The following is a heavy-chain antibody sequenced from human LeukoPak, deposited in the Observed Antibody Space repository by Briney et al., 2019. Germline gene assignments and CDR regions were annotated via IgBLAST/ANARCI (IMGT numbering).Heavy chain of an antibody. CDR3: ARGYNSGLDY. Sequence: GGSLRLSCAASGFTFSSCGMHWVRQAPGKGLEWVAVISYDGSNKYYADSVKGRFTISRDNSKNTLYLQMNSLRAEDTAVYYCARGYNSGLDYWGQGTLVTVSS. D-gene: IGHD1-1*01. CDR2: ISYDGSNK. CDR1: GFTFSSCG. V-gene: IGHV3-30*03. J-gene: IGHJ4*02.